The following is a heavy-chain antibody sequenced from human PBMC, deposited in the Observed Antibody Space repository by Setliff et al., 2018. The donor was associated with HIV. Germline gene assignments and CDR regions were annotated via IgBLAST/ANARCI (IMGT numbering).Heavy chain of an antibody. CDR2: INWNGANS. V-gene: IGHV3-20*04. CDR1: GFNFGDYG. CDR3: ATGSYGSVWYGFDY. D-gene: IGHD6-19*01. Sequence: GGSLRLSCAASGFNFGDYGMTWVRQAPGKGLEWVSGINWNGANSGYADSVKGRFTTSRDNAKKSLYLLMDSLRVEDTAVYYCATGSYGSVWYGFDYWGRGTLVTVSS. J-gene: IGHJ4*02.